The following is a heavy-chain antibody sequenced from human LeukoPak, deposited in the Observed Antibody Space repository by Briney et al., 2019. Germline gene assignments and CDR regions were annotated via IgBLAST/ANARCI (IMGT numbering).Heavy chain of an antibody. V-gene: IGHV4-39*07. CDR1: GGSISSSSYY. D-gene: IGHD5-24*01. CDR2: IYYSGST. CDR3: AREEMDGFLGY. Sequence: SETLSLTCTVSGGSISSSSYYWGWIRQPPGKGLEWIGSIYYSGSTYYNPSLKSRVTISVDTSKNQFSLKLSSVTAADTAVYYCAREEMDGFLGYWGQGTLVTVSS. J-gene: IGHJ4*02.